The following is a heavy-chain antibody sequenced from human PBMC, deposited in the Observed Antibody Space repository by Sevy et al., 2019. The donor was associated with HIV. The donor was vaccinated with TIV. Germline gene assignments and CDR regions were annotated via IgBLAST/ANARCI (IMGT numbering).Heavy chain of an antibody. CDR3: ARDGAYSSSSLGAFDI. CDR1: GYTFTSYY. D-gene: IGHD6-6*01. J-gene: IGHJ3*02. CDR2: INPSGGST. V-gene: IGHV1-46*01. Sequence: ASVKVSCKASGYTFTSYYMHWVRQAPGQGLEWMGIINPSGGSTSYAQKFQGRVTMTRDTSTSTVYMELSSLRSEDTAVYYCARDGAYSSSSLGAFDIWGQRTMVTVSS.